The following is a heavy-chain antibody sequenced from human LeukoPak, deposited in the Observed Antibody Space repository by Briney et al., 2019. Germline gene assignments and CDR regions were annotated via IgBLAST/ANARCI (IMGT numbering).Heavy chain of an antibody. V-gene: IGHV1-69*06. CDR2: IIPIFGTA. CDR3: ARGVWVWGTFDY. J-gene: IGHJ4*02. Sequence: ASVKVSCKASGGTFSSYAISWVRQAPGQGLEWMGGIIPIFGTANYAQKFQGRVTITADKSTSTAYMELGSLRSEDTAVYYCARGVWVWGTFDYWGQGTLVTVSS. D-gene: IGHD3-16*01. CDR1: GGTFSSYA.